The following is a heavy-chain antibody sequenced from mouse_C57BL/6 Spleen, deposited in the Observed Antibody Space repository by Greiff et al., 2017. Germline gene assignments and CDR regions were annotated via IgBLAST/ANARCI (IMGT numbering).Heavy chain of an antibody. D-gene: IGHD3-2*02. J-gene: IGHJ4*01. V-gene: IGHV5-6*01. Sequence: EVQWVESGGDLVKPGGSLKLSCAASGFTFSSYGMSWVRQTPDKRLEWVATISSGGSYTYYPDSVKGRFTISRDNAKNTLYLQMSSLKSEDTAMYYCARDSSGYEKNYYAMDYWGQGTSVTVSS. CDR2: ISSGGSYT. CDR3: ARDSSGYEKNYYAMDY. CDR1: GFTFSSYG.